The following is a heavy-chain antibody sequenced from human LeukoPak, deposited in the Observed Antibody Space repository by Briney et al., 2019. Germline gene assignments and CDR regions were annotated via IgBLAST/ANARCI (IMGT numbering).Heavy chain of an antibody. CDR2: IYTSGRT. CDR3: ARDHPPGNFYDY. J-gene: IGHJ4*02. D-gene: IGHD2/OR15-2a*01. Sequence: SETMSLACTVSGGSISSYYWGWIRQPDGKGLEWIGRIYTSGRTNYNPSLKSRVTMSVDTSKNQFSLELSSVTAADTAVYYCARDHPPGNFYDYWSQGTLVTVSS. V-gene: IGHV4-4*07. CDR1: GGSISSYY.